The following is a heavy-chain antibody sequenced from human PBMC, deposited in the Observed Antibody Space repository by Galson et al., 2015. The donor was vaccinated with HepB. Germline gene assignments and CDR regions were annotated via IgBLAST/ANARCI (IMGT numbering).Heavy chain of an antibody. J-gene: IGHJ4*02. CDR3: ARGRYYDILTGYGDFDY. Sequence: SVKVSCKASGGTFSRYAISWVRQAPGQGLEWMGGIIPILGIANYAQKFQGRVTITADKSTSTAYMELSSLRSEDTAVYYCARGRYYDILTGYGDFDYWGQGTLVTVSS. CDR2: IIPILGIA. CDR1: GGTFSRYA. V-gene: IGHV1-69*10. D-gene: IGHD3-9*01.